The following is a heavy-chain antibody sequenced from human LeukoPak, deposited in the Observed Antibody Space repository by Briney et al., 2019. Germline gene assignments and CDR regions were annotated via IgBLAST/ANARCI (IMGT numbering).Heavy chain of an antibody. CDR2: ISGSGGST. V-gene: IGHV3-23*01. J-gene: IGHJ6*02. D-gene: IGHD2-2*02. CDR3: AKDYCSSTSCYSYYYYGMDV. Sequence: AGGSLRLSCAASGFTFSSYAMSWVRQAPGKGLEWVSAISGSGGSTYYADSVKGRFTISRDNSKNTLYLQMNSLRAEDPAVYYCAKDYCSSTSCYSYYYYGMDVWGQGTTVTVSS. CDR1: GFTFSSYA.